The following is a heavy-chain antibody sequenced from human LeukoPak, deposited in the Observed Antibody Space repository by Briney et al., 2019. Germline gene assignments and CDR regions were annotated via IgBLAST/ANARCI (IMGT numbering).Heavy chain of an antibody. J-gene: IGHJ3*02. D-gene: IGHD2-2*01. CDR3: ARDIVVVPAATDAFDI. Sequence: GASVKVSCKASGYTFTSYGISWVRQAPGQGLEWMGGIIPIFGTANYAQKFQGRVTITADESTSTAYMELSSLRSEDTAVYYCARDIVVVPAATDAFDIWGQGTMVTVSS. CDR1: GYTFTSYG. CDR2: IIPIFGTA. V-gene: IGHV1-69*13.